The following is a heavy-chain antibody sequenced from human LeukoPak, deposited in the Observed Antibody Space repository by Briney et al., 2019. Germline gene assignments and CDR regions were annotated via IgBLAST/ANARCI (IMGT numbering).Heavy chain of an antibody. Sequence: PGGSLRLSCAASGFAFSTYAMTWVRQAPGKGLEWVSSISGRGDSAYYADSVKGRFTLSRDNSKNTLYLQMNGLRAEDTAKYYCAKDIRPYYDSSGYYYDWGQGTLVTVSS. CDR3: AKDIRPYYDSSGYYYD. V-gene: IGHV3-23*01. CDR1: GFAFSTYA. D-gene: IGHD3-22*01. CDR2: ISGRGDSA. J-gene: IGHJ4*02.